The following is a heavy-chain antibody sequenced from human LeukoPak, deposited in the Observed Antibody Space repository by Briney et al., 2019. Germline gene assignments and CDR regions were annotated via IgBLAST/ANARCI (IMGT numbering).Heavy chain of an antibody. CDR2: ISYSGST. D-gene: IGHD5-12*01. Sequence: PSETLSLTCTVSGGSISSYFWSWLRQPPGKRLEWIGYISYSGSTDYNSSLKSRVTLSVDTSKNRLSLKLSSVTAADTAVYYCASKSSRGGFNGYDFWYFDLWGRGTLVTVSS. CDR1: GGSISSYF. CDR3: ASKSSRGGFNGYDFWYFDL. V-gene: IGHV4-59*08. J-gene: IGHJ2*01.